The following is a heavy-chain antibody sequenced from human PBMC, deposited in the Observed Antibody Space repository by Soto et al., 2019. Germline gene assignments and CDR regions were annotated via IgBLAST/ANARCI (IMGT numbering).Heavy chain of an antibody. CDR2: IIPIFGTA. D-gene: IGHD6-13*01. Sequence: QVQLVQSGAEVKKPGSSVKVSCKASGCTFSSYAISWVRQAPGQGLEWMGGIIPIFGTANYAQKFQGRVTITADESTSTAYSELSSLRSEDTAVYYCAMAGERAAAVYGMDVWGQGTTVTVSS. CDR1: GCTFSSYA. V-gene: IGHV1-69*01. J-gene: IGHJ6*02. CDR3: AMAGERAAAVYGMDV.